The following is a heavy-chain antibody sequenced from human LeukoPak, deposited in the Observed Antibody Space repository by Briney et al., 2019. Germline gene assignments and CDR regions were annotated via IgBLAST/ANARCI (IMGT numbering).Heavy chain of an antibody. D-gene: IGHD2-15*01. CDR1: GFTVSSNY. CDR2: IYSGGST. Sequence: PGGSLRLSCAASGFTVSSNYMSWVRQAPGKGLEWVSVIYSGGSTYYADSVKGRFTISRPNSKNTLYLQMNRLRAEDTAVYYCARDLVRNYCSGGSCSEGHYYSGMDVWGQGTTVTVSS. V-gene: IGHV3-53*04. CDR3: ARDLVRNYCSGGSCSEGHYYSGMDV. J-gene: IGHJ6*02.